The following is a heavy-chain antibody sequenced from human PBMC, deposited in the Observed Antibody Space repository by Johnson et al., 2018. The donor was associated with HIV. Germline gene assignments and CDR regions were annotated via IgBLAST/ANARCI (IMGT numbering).Heavy chain of an antibody. J-gene: IGHJ3*02. D-gene: IGHD2-15*01. CDR2: IKEDGSEK. CDR1: GFSIRNFW. V-gene: IGHV3-7*05. CDR3: ARDELYRMYALTALDI. Sequence: EVQVVESGGGLVQPGGSLRLSCAVSGFSIRNFWMTWVRQAPGKGLEWVANIKEDGSEKNYVDSVKGRFTISRDNAKNSLYLQMNSLRAEDTAKYYCARDELYRMYALTALDIWGQGTMVTVSS.